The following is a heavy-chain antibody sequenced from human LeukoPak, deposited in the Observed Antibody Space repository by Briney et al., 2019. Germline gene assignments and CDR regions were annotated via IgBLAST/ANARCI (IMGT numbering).Heavy chain of an antibody. Sequence: SETLSLTCTVSGGSISSYYWSWIRQPPGKGLEWIGYIYYSGSTNYNPSLKSRVTISVDTSKNQFSLKLSSVTAADTAVYYCARDLEGILPAVHMDVWGKGTTVTVSS. D-gene: IGHD3-9*01. CDR1: GGSISSYY. CDR3: ARDLEGILPAVHMDV. J-gene: IGHJ6*03. CDR2: IYYSGST. V-gene: IGHV4-59*12.